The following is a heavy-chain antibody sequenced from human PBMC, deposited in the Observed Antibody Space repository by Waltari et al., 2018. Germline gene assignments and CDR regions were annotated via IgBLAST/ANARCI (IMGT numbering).Heavy chain of an antibody. CDR2: TYHTWST. CDR1: GYPISSNHY. D-gene: IGHD3-3*01. J-gene: IGHJ5*02. Sequence: QVQLQESGPGLVTPSETLSLTCKVSGYPISSNHYWGWIRQPPGKGPEWIGTTYHTWSTYYNPSPKSRVTISVDTSKNQFSLNLNSVTAADTAVYYCARGAYHDFWSGDYPYNWFDPWGQGTLVTVSS. V-gene: IGHV4-38-2*02. CDR3: ARGAYHDFWSGDYPYNWFDP.